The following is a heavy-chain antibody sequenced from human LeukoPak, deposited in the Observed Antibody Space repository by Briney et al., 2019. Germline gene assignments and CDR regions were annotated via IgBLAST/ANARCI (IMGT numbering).Heavy chain of an antibody. CDR3: ARALAAAGTSAFDI. J-gene: IGHJ3*02. CDR1: GFTFSSYS. D-gene: IGHD6-13*01. Sequence: GGSLRLSCAASGFTFSSYSMNWVRQAPGKGLEWVSSISSSSSYIYYADSVKGRFTISRDNAKNSLYLRMNSLRAEDTAVYYCARALAAAGTSAFDIWGQGTMVTVSS. V-gene: IGHV3-21*01. CDR2: ISSSSSYI.